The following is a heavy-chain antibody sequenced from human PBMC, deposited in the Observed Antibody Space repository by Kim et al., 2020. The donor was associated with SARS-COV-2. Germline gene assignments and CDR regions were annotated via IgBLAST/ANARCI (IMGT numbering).Heavy chain of an antibody. J-gene: IGHJ6*01. D-gene: IGHD1-7*01. V-gene: IGHV1-24*01. CDR1: GRALTELS. Sequence: ASVKVSCKVSGRALTELSMQWVRQAPGKGLEWMGGFDSEDGETKYAQKFQGRATMTEDTSTNTAYMELSSLRSDDTAVYSSAQQTIWNYYVLYYYAMDAW. CDR3: AQQTIWNYYVLYYYAMDA. CDR2: FDSEDGET.